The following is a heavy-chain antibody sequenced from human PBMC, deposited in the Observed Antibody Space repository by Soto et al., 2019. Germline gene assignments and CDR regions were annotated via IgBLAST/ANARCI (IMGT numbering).Heavy chain of an antibody. CDR3: TRGALDY. J-gene: IGHJ4*02. CDR1: GFTFGDYA. Sequence: GWSLRLSCTASGFTFGDYAMSWVRQAPGKGLEWVGFIRSKAYGGTTEYAASVKGRFTISRDDSKSIAYLQMNSLKTEDTAVYYCTRGALDYWGQGTLVTVSS. V-gene: IGHV3-49*04. CDR2: IRSKAYGGTT.